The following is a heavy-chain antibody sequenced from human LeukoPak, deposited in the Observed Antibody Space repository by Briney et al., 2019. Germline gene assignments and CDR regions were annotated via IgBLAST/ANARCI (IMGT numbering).Heavy chain of an antibody. CDR2: ISSRGSTT. CDR1: GFTFSNYE. D-gene: IGHD2-15*01. J-gene: IGHJ4*02. V-gene: IGHV3-48*03. Sequence: HPGGSLRLSCEASGFTFSNYEMNWVRQAPGKGLEWVSYISSRGSTTFYADSVRGRFTTSRDNAKNSLNLQMKSLRAEDTAVYYCARLGYCSGGSCYSLDYWGQGILVTVSS. CDR3: ARLGYCSGGSCYSLDY.